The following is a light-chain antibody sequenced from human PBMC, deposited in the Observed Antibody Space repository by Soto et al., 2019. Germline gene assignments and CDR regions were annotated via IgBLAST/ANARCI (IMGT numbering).Light chain of an antibody. V-gene: IGKV3-11*01. CDR2: DVS. CDR3: QRRSKRAIT. CDR1: QSVSSS. Sequence: EIVLTQSPATLSLSPGERAYLSCRASQSVSSSLAWYQQRPGQAPRLLIYDVSTRATGIPARYSGSGTGSGTEFTLTISRRETEDFAVFFCQRRSKRAITFGQRTRLEIK. J-gene: IGKJ5*01.